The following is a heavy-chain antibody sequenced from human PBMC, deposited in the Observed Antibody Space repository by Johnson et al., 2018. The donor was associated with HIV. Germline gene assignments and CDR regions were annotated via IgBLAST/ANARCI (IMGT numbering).Heavy chain of an antibody. CDR1: GVIFSSNY. J-gene: IGHJ3*01. V-gene: IGHV3-66*01. CDR3: AKEGRDCSSISCVDAFDV. D-gene: IGHD2-2*01. Sequence: VQLVESGGGLVQPGGSLRLSCAASGVIFSSNYMSWVRQAPGKGLEWVSVIYSGGTTYYAGSLKGRFTISRDNSKNTLYLQMNSLRAEDTAVYYCAKEGRDCSSISCVDAFDVWGQGTMVTVSS. CDR2: IYSGGTT.